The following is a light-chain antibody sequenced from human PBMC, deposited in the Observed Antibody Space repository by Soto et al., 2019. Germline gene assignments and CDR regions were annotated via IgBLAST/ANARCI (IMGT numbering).Light chain of an antibody. CDR3: QQSYSTPWT. CDR2: AAS. V-gene: IGKV1-39*01. J-gene: IGKJ1*01. Sequence: DIQMTQSPSSLSASVGDRVTITCRASQSISSYLNWYQQKPGKAPKRLIYAASSLQSGVPSRFSGSGSGTDFTLTISSLPPEDFATYYCQQSYSTPWTFGQGTKVEIK. CDR1: QSISSY.